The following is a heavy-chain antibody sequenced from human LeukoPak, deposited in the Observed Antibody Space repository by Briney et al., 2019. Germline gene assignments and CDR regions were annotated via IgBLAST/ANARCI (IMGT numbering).Heavy chain of an antibody. CDR3: ARRKPRSAFDI. J-gene: IGHJ3*02. CDR1: GGSFSGYY. D-gene: IGHD6-13*01. Sequence: PSETLSLTCAVYGGSFSGYYWSWIRQPPGKGLEWIGEINHSGSTNYNPSLKSRVTISVDTSKNQFSLKLSSVTAADTAVYYCARRKPRSAFDIWGQGTMVTVSS. CDR2: INHSGST. V-gene: IGHV4-34*01.